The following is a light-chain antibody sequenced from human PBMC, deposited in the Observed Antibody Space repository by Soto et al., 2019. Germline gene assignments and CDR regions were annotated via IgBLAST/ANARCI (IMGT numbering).Light chain of an antibody. J-gene: IGLJ1*01. CDR1: SSNIGAGYD. V-gene: IGLV1-40*01. CDR2: GNS. Sequence: QSVLTQPPSVSGAPGQRVTISCTGSSSNIGAGYDVHWYQQFPGTAPKLLIYGNSNRPSGVPDRFSGSKSGTSASLAITALQAEDEADYYCQSYDSSLSGVFGSGTKATV. CDR3: QSYDSSLSGV.